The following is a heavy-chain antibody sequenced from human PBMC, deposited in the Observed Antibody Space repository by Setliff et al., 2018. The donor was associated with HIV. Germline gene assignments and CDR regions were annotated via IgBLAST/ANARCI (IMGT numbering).Heavy chain of an antibody. CDR2: IYTSGST. CDR3: ARRSPGGGYYMDV. D-gene: IGHD3-16*01. V-gene: IGHV4-4*09. J-gene: IGHJ6*03. Sequence: PSETLSLTCAVSGYSIGTYSWHWIRQPPGKGLEWIGYIYTSGSTNYNPSLKRRVTISLDTSKNQLSLNLSSVTAADTAVYYCARRSPGGGYYMDVWGKGTTVTVSS. CDR1: GYSIGTYS.